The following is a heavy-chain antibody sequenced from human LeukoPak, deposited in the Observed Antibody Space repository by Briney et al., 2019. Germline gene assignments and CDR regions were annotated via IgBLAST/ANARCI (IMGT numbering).Heavy chain of an antibody. CDR3: ARRWGSYRH. CDR1: GGSISSSSYY. CDR2: IYYSGST. J-gene: IGHJ4*02. Sequence: SETLSLTCTVSGGSISSSSYYWGWIRQPPGKGLEWIGSIYYSGSTYYNPSLKSRVTISVDTSRNQFSLKLSSVTAADTAVYYCARRWGSYRHWGQGTLVTVSS. V-gene: IGHV4-39*07. D-gene: IGHD3-16*02.